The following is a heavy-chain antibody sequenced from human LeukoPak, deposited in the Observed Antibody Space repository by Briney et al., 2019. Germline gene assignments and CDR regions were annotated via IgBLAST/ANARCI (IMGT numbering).Heavy chain of an antibody. CDR3: ARLRSGGYFEY. CDR1: GGSVSSGGYY. CDR2: VYDSGSG. D-gene: IGHD4-17*01. V-gene: IGHV4-61*08. Sequence: SETLSLTCTVSGGSVSSGGYYWSWIRQPPGKGLDWIGYVYDSGSGRYKPSLNSRVTISIDTSKNQFSLKLNSVTAADTAVYYCARLRSGGYFEYWGQGTLVTVSS. J-gene: IGHJ4*02.